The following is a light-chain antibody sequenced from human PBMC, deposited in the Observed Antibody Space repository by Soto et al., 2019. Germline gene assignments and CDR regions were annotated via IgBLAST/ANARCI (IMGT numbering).Light chain of an antibody. CDR1: TSDFGGYNY. Sequence: QSALTQPASVSGSPGQSITISCTAITSDFGGYNYVSWYQHHPGKAPKLMIFEVSNRPSGVPSRFSGSKSGNTASLTISGLQAEDEADYYCCSYANGNTLLFGGGTKLTVL. CDR2: EVS. V-gene: IGLV2-14*01. CDR3: CSYANGNTLL. J-gene: IGLJ2*01.